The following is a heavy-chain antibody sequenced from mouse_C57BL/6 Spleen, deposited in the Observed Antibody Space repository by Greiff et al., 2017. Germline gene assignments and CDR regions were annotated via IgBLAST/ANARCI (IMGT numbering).Heavy chain of an antibody. CDR2: ISSGGDYI. J-gene: IGHJ4*01. CDR3: TRDGTNIPYYYAMDY. Sequence: EVMLVESGAGLVKPGASLKLSCAASGFTFSSYAMSWVRQTPEKRLEWVAYISSGGDYIYYADTVKGRFTISRDNARNTLYLQMSSLKSEDTAMYYCTRDGTNIPYYYAMDYWGQGTSVTVSS. CDR1: GFTFSSYA. V-gene: IGHV5-9-1*02. D-gene: IGHD1-1*01.